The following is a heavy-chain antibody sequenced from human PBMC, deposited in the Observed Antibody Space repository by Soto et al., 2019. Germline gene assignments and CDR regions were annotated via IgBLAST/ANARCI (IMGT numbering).Heavy chain of an antibody. J-gene: IGHJ6*03. CDR1: GYTFTSYG. Sequence: ASVKVSCKASGYTFTSYGISWVRQAPGQGLEWMGWISAYNGNTNYAQKLQGRVTMTTDTSTSTAYMELRSLRSDDTAVYYCARDPGKIAAAGYYYYYMDVWGKGTTVTVSS. CDR2: ISAYNGNT. CDR3: ARDPGKIAAAGYYYYYMDV. V-gene: IGHV1-18*01. D-gene: IGHD6-13*01.